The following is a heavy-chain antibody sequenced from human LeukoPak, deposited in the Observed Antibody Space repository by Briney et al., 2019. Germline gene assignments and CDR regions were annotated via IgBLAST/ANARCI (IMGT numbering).Heavy chain of an antibody. J-gene: IGHJ4*02. D-gene: IGHD3-22*01. CDR1: GFTFSSYA. V-gene: IGHV3-23*01. Sequence: GGSLRLSCAASGFTFSSYAMSWVRQAPGKGLEWVSAISGSGGSPYYADSVKGRFTISRDNSTNTLYLQMKSLRAEDTAVYYCAKVASLLLYSYDSSGYLFWGQGTLVTVSS. CDR2: ISGSGGSP. CDR3: AKVASLLLYSYDSSGYLF.